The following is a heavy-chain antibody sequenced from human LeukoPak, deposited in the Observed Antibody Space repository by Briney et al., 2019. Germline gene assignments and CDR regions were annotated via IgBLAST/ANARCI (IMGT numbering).Heavy chain of an antibody. J-gene: IGHJ4*02. CDR1: GFTFSSYA. CDR3: ASLEGPYGEVGY. CDR2: IYYSGST. V-gene: IGHV4-39*01. D-gene: IGHD4/OR15-4a*01. Sequence: GSLRLSCAASGFTFSSYAMSWVRQPPGKGLEWIGSIYYSGSTYYNPSLKSRVTISVDTSKNQFSLKLSSVTAADTAVYSCASLEGPYGEVGYWGQGTLVTVSS.